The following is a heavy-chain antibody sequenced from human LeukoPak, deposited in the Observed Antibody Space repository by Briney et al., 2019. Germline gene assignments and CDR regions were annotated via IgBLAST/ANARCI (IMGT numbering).Heavy chain of an antibody. CDR2: IIPIFGTA. CDR1: GGTFSSSA. Sequence: ASVKVSCKASGGTFSSSAISWVRQAPGQGLEWMGGIIPIFGTANYAQKFQGRVTITTDESTSTAYMELSSLRSEDTAVYYCARGRIAVANNWFDPWGQGTLVTVSS. J-gene: IGHJ5*02. CDR3: ARGRIAVANNWFDP. V-gene: IGHV1-69*05. D-gene: IGHD6-19*01.